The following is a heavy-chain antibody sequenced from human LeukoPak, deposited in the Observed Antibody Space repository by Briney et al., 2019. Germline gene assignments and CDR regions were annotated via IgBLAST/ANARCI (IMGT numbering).Heavy chain of an antibody. CDR2: IYPGDSDT. J-gene: IGHJ3*02. CDR1: GYSFTSYW. D-gene: IGHD3-22*01. Sequence: GESLKISCKGSGYSFTSYWIGWVRQMPGKGLEWMGIIYPGDSDTRYSPSFQGQVTISADKSISTAYLQWSSLKASDTAMYYCARCSSAYYRVFRPGDAFDIWGQGTMVTVSS. CDR3: ARCSSAYYRVFRPGDAFDI. V-gene: IGHV5-51*01.